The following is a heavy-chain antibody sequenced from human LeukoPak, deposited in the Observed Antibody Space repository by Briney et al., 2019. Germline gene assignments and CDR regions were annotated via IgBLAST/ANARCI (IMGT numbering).Heavy chain of an antibody. CDR2: INHSGST. D-gene: IGHD2-15*01. V-gene: IGHV4-34*01. CDR3: MAAARRGYYYYMDV. Sequence: SETLSLTCAVYGGSFSGYYWSWIRQPPGKGLEWIGEINHSGSTNYNPSLKSRVTISVDTSKNQFSLKLSSVTAADTAVYYCMAAARRGYYYYMDVWGKGTTVTVSS. J-gene: IGHJ6*03. CDR1: GGSFSGYY.